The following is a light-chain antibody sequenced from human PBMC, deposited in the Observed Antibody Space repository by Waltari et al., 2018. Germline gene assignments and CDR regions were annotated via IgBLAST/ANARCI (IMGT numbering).Light chain of an antibody. CDR2: WAS. V-gene: IGKV4-1*01. CDR3: QQYYSTPHT. J-gene: IGKJ2*01. CDR1: QSLLYRSSYSSTDKKY. Sequence: DIVMTQSPESLAVSLGERATINCKSSQSLLYRSSYSSTDKKYLAWYQQKPGQPPKLLIYWASTRYSGVPDRFSGSGSGTDFALTISSLQAEDVAVYYCQQYYSTPHTFGQGTKLEIK.